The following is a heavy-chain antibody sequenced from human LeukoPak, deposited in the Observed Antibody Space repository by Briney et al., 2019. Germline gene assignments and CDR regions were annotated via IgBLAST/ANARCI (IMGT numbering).Heavy chain of an antibody. Sequence: SVKVSCKASGGTFSSYAISWVRQAPGQGLEWMGGIIPIFGTANYAQKFQGRVTITADKSTSTAYMELSSLRSEDTAVYYCARNYGSSGYYFPGWFDPWGQGTLVTVSS. CDR3: ARNYGSSGYYFPGWFDP. J-gene: IGHJ5*02. CDR1: GGTFSSYA. D-gene: IGHD3-22*01. CDR2: IIPIFGTA. V-gene: IGHV1-69*06.